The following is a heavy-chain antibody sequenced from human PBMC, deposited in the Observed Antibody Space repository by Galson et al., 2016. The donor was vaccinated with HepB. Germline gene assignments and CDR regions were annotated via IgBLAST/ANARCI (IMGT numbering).Heavy chain of an antibody. Sequence: ALVKPTQTLTLTCTFSGFSLNTRGVRVGWIRQTPEKALEWLALIYWDDHKRYSSSLQTRLNITGDTARSQVVLTMTNMEPVDTATYYCAHVKSGALNWFDPWGQGTLVTVSS. CDR1: GFSLNTRGVR. CDR3: AHVKSGALNWFDP. V-gene: IGHV2-5*02. J-gene: IGHJ5*02. CDR2: IYWDDHK. D-gene: IGHD1-26*01.